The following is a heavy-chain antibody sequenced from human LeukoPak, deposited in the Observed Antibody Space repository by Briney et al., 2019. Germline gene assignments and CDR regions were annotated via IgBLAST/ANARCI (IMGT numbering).Heavy chain of an antibody. Sequence: PSETLSLTCAVYGGSFSGYYWSWIRQPPGEGLEWIGEINHSGSTDYNPSLKSRVTISVDTSKNQFSLKLSSVTAADTAVYYCARTRGYCTNAWFDPWGQGTLVTVSS. D-gene: IGHD2-8*01. CDR1: GGSFSGYY. CDR2: INHSGST. V-gene: IGHV4-34*01. CDR3: ARTRGYCTNAWFDP. J-gene: IGHJ5*02.